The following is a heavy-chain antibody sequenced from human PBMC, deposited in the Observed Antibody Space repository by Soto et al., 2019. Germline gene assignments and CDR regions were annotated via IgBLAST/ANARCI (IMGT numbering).Heavy chain of an antibody. CDR2: MNPNSGNT. CDR3: ARKRSGSGDY. J-gene: IGHJ4*02. D-gene: IGHD1-26*01. CDR1: GYTFTSYD. Sequence: QVQLVQSWAEVQKPGASVKVSCKASGYTFTSYDINWVRQATGQGLEWMGWMNPNSGNTGYAQKFQRRVTMTTNTSISTAYMELSRLRSEDTSVYYCARKRSGSGDYWCQGTRVTVSS. V-gene: IGHV1-8*01.